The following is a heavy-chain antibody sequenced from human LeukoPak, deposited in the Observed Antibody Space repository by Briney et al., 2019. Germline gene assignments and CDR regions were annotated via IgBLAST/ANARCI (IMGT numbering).Heavy chain of an antibody. J-gene: IGHJ4*02. D-gene: IGHD6-13*01. CDR2: ICGCGGST. CDR3: AKGGYSSSWYPFDY. V-gene: IGHV3-23*01. Sequence: GGSLRLSCAASGFTFSSYAMSWVRQAPGKGLEWVSAICGCGGSTYYADSVKGRFTISRDNSKNTLYLQMNSLRAEDTAVYYCAKGGYSSSWYPFDYWGQGTLVTVSS. CDR1: GFTFSSYA.